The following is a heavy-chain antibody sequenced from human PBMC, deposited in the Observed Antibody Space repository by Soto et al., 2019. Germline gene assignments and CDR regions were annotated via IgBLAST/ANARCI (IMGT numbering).Heavy chain of an antibody. CDR2: INPSGGST. Sequence: ASVKVSCKASGYTFTSYYMHWVRQAPGQGLEWMGIINPSGGSTSYAQKFQGRVTMTRDTSTSTVYMELSSLRSEDTAVYYCARETRSSRWLQFGFGYWGQGTLVTSAS. CDR3: ARETRSSRWLQFGFGY. D-gene: IGHD5-12*01. CDR1: GYTFTSYY. V-gene: IGHV1-46*01. J-gene: IGHJ4*02.